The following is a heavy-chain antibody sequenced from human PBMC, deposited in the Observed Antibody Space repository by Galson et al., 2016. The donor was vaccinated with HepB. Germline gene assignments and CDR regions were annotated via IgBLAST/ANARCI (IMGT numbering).Heavy chain of an antibody. CDR1: GGSISRATYY. Sequence: ETLSLTCSVSGGSISRATYYWAWIRQPPGKGLEWIGSMHYSGRTYYNSALKSRITASVDTSKNQLSLTLRSVTAADTARYYCVSYATGHGGTGYWGPGILVTVSS. CDR2: MHYSGRT. CDR3: VSYATGHGGTGY. J-gene: IGHJ4*02. D-gene: IGHD1-7*01. V-gene: IGHV4-39*07.